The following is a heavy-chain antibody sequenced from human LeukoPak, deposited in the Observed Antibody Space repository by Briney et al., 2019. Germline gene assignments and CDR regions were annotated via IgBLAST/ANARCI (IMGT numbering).Heavy chain of an antibody. Sequence: GGSLRLSCAASGFTVSSNYMLWVRQAPGKGLEWVSVIYSGGSTYYADSVKGRFTISRDNSKNTLYLQMNSLRAEDTAVYYCARAPPHYYYGMDVWGQGTTVTVSS. CDR1: GFTVSSNY. V-gene: IGHV3-53*01. CDR3: ARAPPHYYYGMDV. J-gene: IGHJ6*02. CDR2: IYSGGST.